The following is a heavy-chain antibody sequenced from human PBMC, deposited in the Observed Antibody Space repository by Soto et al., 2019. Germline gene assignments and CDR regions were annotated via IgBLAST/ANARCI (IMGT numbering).Heavy chain of an antibody. CDR1: GGSISSSSYY. CDR3: ARVRPNYYYGMDV. CDR2: IYYSGST. Sequence: QLQLQESGPGLVKPSETLSLTCTVSGGSISSSSYYWGWIRQPPGKGLEWIGSIYYSGSTYYNPSLKSRVXXSXDXXKNQFSLKLSSVTAADTAVYYCARVRPNYYYGMDVWGQGTTVTVSS. V-gene: IGHV4-39*01. J-gene: IGHJ6*02. D-gene: IGHD3-22*01.